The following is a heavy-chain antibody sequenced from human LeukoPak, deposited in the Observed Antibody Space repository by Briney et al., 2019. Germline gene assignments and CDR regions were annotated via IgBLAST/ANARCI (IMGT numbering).Heavy chain of an antibody. CDR1: GYTFTSYD. V-gene: IGHV1-8*03. CDR2: MNPNSGNT. J-gene: IGHJ6*03. CDR3: ARAYDFWSGYYRTNYYYYYMDV. Sequence: ASVKVSCKASGYTFTSYDINWVRQATGQGLEWMGWMNPNSGNTGYAQKFQGRVTITRNTSISTAYMELSSLRSEDTAVYYCARAYDFWSGYYRTNYYYYYMDVWGKGTTVTVSS. D-gene: IGHD3-3*01.